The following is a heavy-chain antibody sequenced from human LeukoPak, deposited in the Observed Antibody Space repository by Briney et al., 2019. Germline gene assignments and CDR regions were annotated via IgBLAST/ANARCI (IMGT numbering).Heavy chain of an antibody. CDR1: GFTFSTYS. J-gene: IGHJ4*02. D-gene: IGHD3-22*01. CDR2: ISSSGAYI. V-gene: IGHV3-21*01. CDR3: VGNYYDSSGLNY. Sequence: GGSLRLSCAASGFTFSTYSMNWVRQAPGKGLECVSSISSSGAYIYYADSVKGRFTISRDNAKKSLYLQMNSLRAEDTAIYYCVGNYYDSSGLNYWGQGTLVTVSS.